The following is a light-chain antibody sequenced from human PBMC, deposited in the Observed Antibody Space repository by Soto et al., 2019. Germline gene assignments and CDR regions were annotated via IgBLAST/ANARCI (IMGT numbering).Light chain of an antibody. CDR2: GAS. J-gene: IGKJ3*01. CDR1: RSVTSSY. V-gene: IGKV3-20*01. CDR3: QQYGSSPFT. Sequence: IVLTQSPGTLSLSPGERLTLSCRASRSVTSSYLAWYQHKPGQAPRLLIYGASTKATGTPDRFSGSGSGTDFTLTISRLEPEDFAVYYCQQYGSSPFTFGPGTKVDIK.